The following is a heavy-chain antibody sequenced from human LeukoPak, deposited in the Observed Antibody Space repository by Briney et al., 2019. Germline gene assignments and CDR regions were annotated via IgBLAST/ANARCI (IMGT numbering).Heavy chain of an antibody. J-gene: IGHJ4*02. V-gene: IGHV3-21*01. D-gene: IGHD2-15*01. CDR1: GXTFSRYS. CDR3: AKSTIVVLDY. CDR2: ISDSSTYI. Sequence: GGSLRLSCAASGXTFSRYSMNWVRQAPGKGLEWVSSISDSSTYIYQADSVKGRFTISRDNSKNTLYLQMNSLRAEDTAVYYCAKSTIVVLDYWGQGTLVTVSS.